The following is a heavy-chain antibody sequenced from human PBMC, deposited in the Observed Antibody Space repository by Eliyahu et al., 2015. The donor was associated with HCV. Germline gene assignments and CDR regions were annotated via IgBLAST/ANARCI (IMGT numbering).Heavy chain of an antibody. CDR3: ARDLVGSLDFGVVLNWFDP. CDR1: GFXFIXXX. J-gene: IGHJ5*02. CDR2: IWYDGSNK. D-gene: IGHD3-3*01. V-gene: IGHV3-33*08. Sequence: QVQLVESGGGVVQPGRSLRLSCAAXGFXFIXXXXPWVRQAPGKGLGWVAVIWYDGSNKYYADSVKGRFTISRDNSKNTLYLQMNSLRAEDTAVYYCARDLVGSLDFGVVLNWFDPWGQGTLVTVSS.